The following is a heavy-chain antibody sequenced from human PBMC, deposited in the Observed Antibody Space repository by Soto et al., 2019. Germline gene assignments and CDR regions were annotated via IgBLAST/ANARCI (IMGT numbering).Heavy chain of an antibody. J-gene: IGHJ6*02. CDR2: ISYDGSNK. Sequence: QVQLVESGGGVVQPGRSLRLSCAASGFTFSSYAMHWVRQAPGKGLEWVAVISYDGSNKYYADSVKGRFTISRDNSKNTLYLQMNSLRAEDTAVYYCARVRDSSGYYYQSYYYYGMDVWGQGTTVTVSS. V-gene: IGHV3-30-3*01. CDR1: GFTFSSYA. D-gene: IGHD3-22*01. CDR3: ARVRDSSGYYYQSYYYYGMDV.